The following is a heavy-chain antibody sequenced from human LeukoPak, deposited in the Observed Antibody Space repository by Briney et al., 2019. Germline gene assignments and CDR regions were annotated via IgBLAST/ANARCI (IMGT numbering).Heavy chain of an antibody. CDR3: AKGTYDSRGHFDY. CDR2: ISGSGTNT. CDR1: GFIFSSYA. J-gene: IGHJ4*02. D-gene: IGHD3-22*01. Sequence: QPGGSLRLSCAASGFIFSSYAMTWVRQAPGKGLEWVSGISGSGTNTYYADSVKGRFTISRDNSKNTLYLQMNSLRAEDTAAYYCAKGTYDSRGHFDYWGQGTLVSVSS. V-gene: IGHV3-23*01.